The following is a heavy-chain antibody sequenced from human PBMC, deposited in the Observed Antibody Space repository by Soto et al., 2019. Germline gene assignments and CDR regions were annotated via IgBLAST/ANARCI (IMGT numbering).Heavy chain of an antibody. V-gene: IGHV3-30*18. CDR1: GFSFNIYC. CDR2: ISYGVSKT. CDR3: AKDVDFGASTSSYFVT. D-gene: IGHD3-9*01. Sequence: XEFLSLSSAASGFSFNIYCMHWVRQVAGKGLEWVAFISYGVSKTLYSDSVKGRFTISRDNSKNTLYLQMNRLRPEDTSVYYCAKDVDFGASTSSYFVTWGQGTLVTAFS. J-gene: IGHJ4*01.